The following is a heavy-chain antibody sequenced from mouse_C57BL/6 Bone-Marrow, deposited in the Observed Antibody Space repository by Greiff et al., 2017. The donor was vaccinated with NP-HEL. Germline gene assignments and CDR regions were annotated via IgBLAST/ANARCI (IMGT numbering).Heavy chain of an antibody. CDR1: GFTFSSYG. CDR2: ISSGGSYT. J-gene: IGHJ3*01. V-gene: IGHV5-6*01. Sequence: EVQGVESGGDLVKPGGSLKLSCAASGFTFSSYGMSWVRQTPDKRLEWVATISSGGSYTYYLDSVKGRFTISRDNAKNTLYLQRSSLKSEDTAMYYGASRREPPPWFAYWGQGTLVTVSA. CDR3: ASRREPPPWFAY.